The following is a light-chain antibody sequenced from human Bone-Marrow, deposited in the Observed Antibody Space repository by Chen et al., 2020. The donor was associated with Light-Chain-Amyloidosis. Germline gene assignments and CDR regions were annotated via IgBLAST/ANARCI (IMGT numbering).Light chain of an antibody. CDR2: GAS. Sequence: EIVLTQSPATLSVSPGERAILSCRASQNVNNNLAWYQQKPGQAPRILIYGASTRATGIPARYSDAEYRKKFTITISSMQSEDFEIYYCQQFDKGPRTFGQGIKVEIK. CDR1: QNVNNN. V-gene: IGKV3-15*01. CDR3: QQFDKGPRT. J-gene: IGKJ1*01.